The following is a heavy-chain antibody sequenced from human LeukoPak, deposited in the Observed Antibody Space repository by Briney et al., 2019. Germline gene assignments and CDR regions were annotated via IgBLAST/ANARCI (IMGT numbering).Heavy chain of an antibody. Sequence: SETLSLTCTVSGGSITSSSYYWGWIRQPPGKGLEWIGSIYYSGSTYYNPSLKSRVTISVDTSKNQFSLKLSSVTAADTAVYYCARQPSWIQLSDWYFDLWGHGTLVTVSS. CDR1: GGSITSSSYY. V-gene: IGHV4-39*01. D-gene: IGHD5-18*01. J-gene: IGHJ2*01. CDR3: ARQPSWIQLSDWYFDL. CDR2: IYYSGST.